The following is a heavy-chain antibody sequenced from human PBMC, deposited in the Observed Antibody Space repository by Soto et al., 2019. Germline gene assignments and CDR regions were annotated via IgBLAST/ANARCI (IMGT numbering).Heavy chain of an antibody. CDR1: GGSFSGYY. J-gene: IGHJ6*04. Sequence: SETLSLTCAVYGGSFSGYYWSWIRQPPGKGLEWIGEINHSGSTNYNPSLKSRVTISVDTSKNQFSLKLSSVTAADTAVYYCARASYCSSTSCYRPLDVWGKGTTVTVSS. CDR3: ARASYCSSTSCYRPLDV. D-gene: IGHD2-2*02. CDR2: INHSGST. V-gene: IGHV4-34*01.